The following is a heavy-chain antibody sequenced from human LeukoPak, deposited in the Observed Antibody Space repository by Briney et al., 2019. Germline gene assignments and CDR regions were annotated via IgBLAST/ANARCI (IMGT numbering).Heavy chain of an antibody. Sequence: GASVKVSCKASGYTFTSYGISWVRQAPGQGLEWMGWISAYNGNTNYAQKLQGRVTMTTDTSTSTAYMELRSLRSDDTAVYCCARDQSGSYYGWFDPWGQGTLVTVSS. CDR2: ISAYNGNT. J-gene: IGHJ5*02. CDR3: ARDQSGSYYGWFDP. CDR1: GYTFTSYG. D-gene: IGHD1-26*01. V-gene: IGHV1-18*01.